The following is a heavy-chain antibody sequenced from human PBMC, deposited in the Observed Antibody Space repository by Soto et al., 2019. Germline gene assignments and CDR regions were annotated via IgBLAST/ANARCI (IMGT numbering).Heavy chain of an antibody. CDR3: ARQVVRELDY. CDR2: IYPVDSDT. Sequence: GESLKISCKGSGYRFDSNWIGWVRQMPGKGLELIGIIYPVDSDTKLSPSFQGRVTMSVDRSISTAYLQWSSLKASDTAMYYCARQVVRELDYSGQGTMVNVSS. D-gene: IGHD2-15*01. CDR1: GYRFDSNW. V-gene: IGHV5-51*01. J-gene: IGHJ4*02.